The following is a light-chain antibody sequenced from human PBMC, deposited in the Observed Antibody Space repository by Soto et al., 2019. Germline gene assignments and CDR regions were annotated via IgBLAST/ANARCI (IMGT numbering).Light chain of an antibody. Sequence: QSVLTQPASVSGSPGQSITISCTGTSSDVGRYNYVSWYQQHPGRAPRLIVYEVINRPAGVSNRFSGSKSGNTASLTISGLHAADEADYYCCSYTRSSTLLFGGGTKLTVL. CDR3: CSYTRSSTLL. J-gene: IGLJ2*01. CDR2: EVI. CDR1: SSDVGRYNY. V-gene: IGLV2-14*01.